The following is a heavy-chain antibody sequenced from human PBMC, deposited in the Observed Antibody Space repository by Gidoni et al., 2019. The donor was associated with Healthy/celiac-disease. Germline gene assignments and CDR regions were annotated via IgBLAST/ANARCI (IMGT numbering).Heavy chain of an antibody. D-gene: IGHD1-26*01. CDR3: ATEYEWELGY. J-gene: IGHJ4*02. V-gene: IGHV1-24*01. CDR2: FDPEDGET. Sequence: QVWLLQSGAEVKKSGTSLKVSGKVCGYTLTELSMHCVRQTPGKGLEWMGGFDPEDGETIYAQEFQVGVTMTEDTSTDTAYMELSSLRSEDTAVYYCATEYEWELGYWGQGTLVTVSS. CDR1: GYTLTELS.